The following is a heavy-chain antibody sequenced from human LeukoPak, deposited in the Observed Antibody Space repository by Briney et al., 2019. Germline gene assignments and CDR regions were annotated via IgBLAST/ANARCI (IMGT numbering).Heavy chain of an antibody. D-gene: IGHD4-17*01. CDR1: GFTVSSNY. CDR2: IYSGGTT. V-gene: IGHV3-53*01. J-gene: IGHJ3*02. CDR3: ARGPVTRFEI. Sequence: PGGSLRLSCAASGFTVSSNYMSWVRQAPGKGLEWVSVIYSGGTTYYADSVEGRFTISGDNSNNTLYLQMNSLRAEDTALYYCARGPVTRFEIWGQGTMVTVSS.